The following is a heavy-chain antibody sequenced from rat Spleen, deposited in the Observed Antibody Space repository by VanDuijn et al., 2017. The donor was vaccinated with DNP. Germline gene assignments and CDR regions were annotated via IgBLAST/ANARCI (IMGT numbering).Heavy chain of an antibody. CDR2: INTGSGGT. CDR3: ARRAPTRDYAMDA. J-gene: IGHJ4*01. V-gene: IGHV1-43*01. CDR1: GYTFTSYY. Sequence: QVQLQQSGAELAKPGSSVKISCKASGYTFTSYYISWIKQTTGQGLEYIGYINTGSGGTNHNEKFKGKATLTVDKSSSIAFMQLSSLTPDDSAVYYCARRAPTRDYAMDAWGQGTSVTVSS. D-gene: IGHD1-4*01.